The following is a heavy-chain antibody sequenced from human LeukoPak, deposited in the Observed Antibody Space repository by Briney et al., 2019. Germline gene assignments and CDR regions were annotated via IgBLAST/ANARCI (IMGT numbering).Heavy chain of an antibody. CDR1: GGSLCSYN. CDR3: ARGGGYYYDNSGDPRPHNWFDP. CDR2: FYHTGSI. Sequence: SETLSLTCTVSGGSLCSYNWSWFRQPPGKALAWIGYFYHTGSINHHPSLTSRVTMSLDTSKNQLSLRLNSVTAADTAVYYCARGGGYYYDNSGDPRPHNWFDPWGQGTLVTVSS. V-gene: IGHV4-59*01. D-gene: IGHD3-22*01. J-gene: IGHJ5*02.